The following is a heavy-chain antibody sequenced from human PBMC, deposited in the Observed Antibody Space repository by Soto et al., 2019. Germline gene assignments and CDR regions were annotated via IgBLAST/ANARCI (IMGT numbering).Heavy chain of an antibody. CDR2: ISGSGGST. Sequence: GGSLRLSCAASGFTFSSYAMSWVRQAPGKGLEWVSAISGSGGSTYYADSVKGRFTISRDNSKNTLYLQMNSLRAEDTAVYYCSKDRFYYDSIGTGYPRSLDYWGQGSLVTVSS. CDR1: GFTFSSYA. V-gene: IGHV3-23*01. J-gene: IGHJ4*02. D-gene: IGHD3-22*01. CDR3: SKDRFYYDSIGTGYPRSLDY.